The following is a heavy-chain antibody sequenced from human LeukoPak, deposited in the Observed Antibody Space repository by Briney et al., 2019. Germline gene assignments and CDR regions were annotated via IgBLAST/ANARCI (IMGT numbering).Heavy chain of an antibody. J-gene: IGHJ4*02. Sequence: GGSLRLSCAASGFTFSSYWMSWVRQAPGKGLEWVSAISGSGGSTYYADSVKGRFTISRDNSKNTLYLQMNSLRAEDTALYYCAKGYSSSPFDYWGQGTLVTVSS. V-gene: IGHV3-23*01. CDR3: AKGYSSSPFDY. CDR2: ISGSGGST. CDR1: GFTFSSYW. D-gene: IGHD6-6*01.